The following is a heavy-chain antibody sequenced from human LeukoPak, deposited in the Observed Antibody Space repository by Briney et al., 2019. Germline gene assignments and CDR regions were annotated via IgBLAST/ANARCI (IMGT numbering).Heavy chain of an antibody. CDR3: ARVDSGGHSDFDYFDY. Sequence: GASVTVSCKASGYTFTSYVISWVRQAPGQGLEWMGWISAYNGNTKYSQNLQGRVTMTTDTSTSTAYMELRSLRSDDTAVYYCARVDSGGHSDFDYFDYWGQGTLVTVSS. CDR1: GYTFTSYV. D-gene: IGHD4-23*01. CDR2: ISAYNGNT. V-gene: IGHV1-18*01. J-gene: IGHJ4*02.